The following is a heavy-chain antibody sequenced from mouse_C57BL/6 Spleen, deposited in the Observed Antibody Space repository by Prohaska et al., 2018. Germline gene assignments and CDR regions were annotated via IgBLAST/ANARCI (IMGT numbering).Heavy chain of an antibody. J-gene: IGHJ1*03. V-gene: IGHV1-64*01. D-gene: IGHD1-1*01. CDR3: ARRYYGSSYVDFDV. Sequence: QVQLQQPGADLVKHGASVKLSCKVPCYTFPSYWMHWVKQRPGQGLEWIGMIHPNSCSTNYNEKFKCKATLTLDKSSSTAYMQLSSLTSEDSAVYYCARRYYGSSYVDFDVWGTGSTVTVSA. CDR1: CYTFPSYW. CDR2: IHPNSCST.